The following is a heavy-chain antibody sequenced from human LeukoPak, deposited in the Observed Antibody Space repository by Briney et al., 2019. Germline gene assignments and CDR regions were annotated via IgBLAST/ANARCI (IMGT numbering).Heavy chain of an antibody. D-gene: IGHD3-22*01. CDR1: GGTFSSYA. V-gene: IGHV1-69*05. CDR2: IIPIFGTA. CDR3: ARGGGYYYDSSGYYRFDY. Sequence: GASVKVSCKASGGTFSSYAISWVRQAPGQGLEWMGGIIPIFGTANYAQKFQGRVTITTDESTGTAYMELSSLRSEDTAVYYCARGGGYYYDSSGYYRFDYWGQGTLVTVSS. J-gene: IGHJ4*02.